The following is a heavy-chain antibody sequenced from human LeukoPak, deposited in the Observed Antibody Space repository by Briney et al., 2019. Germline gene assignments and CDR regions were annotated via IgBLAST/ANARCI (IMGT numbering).Heavy chain of an antibody. D-gene: IGHD6-19*01. CDR3: ARGLQENLAWLQAFSAFDI. V-gene: IGHV1-18*01. Sequence: ASVKVSCKASGYTFTSYGISWVRQAPGQGLEWMGWISAYNGDTNYAQKLQGRVTMTTDTSTSTAYMELRSLRSDDTAVYYCARGLQENLAWLQAFSAFDIWGQGKMVTVSS. J-gene: IGHJ3*02. CDR2: ISAYNGDT. CDR1: GYTFTSYG.